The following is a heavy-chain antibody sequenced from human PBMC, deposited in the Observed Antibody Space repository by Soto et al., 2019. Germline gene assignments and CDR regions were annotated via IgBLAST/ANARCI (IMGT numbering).Heavy chain of an antibody. V-gene: IGHV3-21*01. CDR2: ISSSSSYI. D-gene: IGHD3-22*01. Sequence: PGGSLRLSCAASGVTFSSYSMNWGRQGPGKGLEWVSSISSSSSYIYYADSVKGRFTISTDNATNSLYLQMNSLRAEDSAVYYCARVLGYYDSSGRRSAFDIWAQGTMVTVSS. CDR3: ARVLGYYDSSGRRSAFDI. J-gene: IGHJ3*02. CDR1: GVTFSSYS.